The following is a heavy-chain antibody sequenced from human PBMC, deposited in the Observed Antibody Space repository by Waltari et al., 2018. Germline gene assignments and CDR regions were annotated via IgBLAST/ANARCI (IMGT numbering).Heavy chain of an antibody. CDR2: IIPIVGTA. CDR3: ATLTIFGVVTPPGY. D-gene: IGHD3-3*01. CDR1: GGTFSSYA. V-gene: IGHV1-69*14. Sequence: QVQLVQSGAEVKKPGSSVKVSCKASGGTFSSYAISWVRQAPGQGLEGMGGIIPIVGTANYAQKFQGRVTITADKSTSTAYMELSSLRSEDTAVYYCATLTIFGVVTPPGYWGQGTLVTVSS. J-gene: IGHJ4*02.